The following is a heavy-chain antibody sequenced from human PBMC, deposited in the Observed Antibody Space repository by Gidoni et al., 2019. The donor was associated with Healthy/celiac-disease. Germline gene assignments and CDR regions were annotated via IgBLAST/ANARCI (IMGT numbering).Heavy chain of an antibody. Sequence: QVQLVESGGGVVQPGRSLRLSCAAAGFTFSSYAMHWVRQAPGKGMEWVAVISDDGSNEYYADSMKGRFAISRDNSKNTLYLQMNSLRAEETAVYYCARGSEFGGEYYYYYYYMDVWGKGTTVTVSS. J-gene: IGHJ6*03. V-gene: IGHV3-30*09. CDR1: GFTFSSYA. CDR3: ARGSEFGGEYYYYYYYMDV. CDR2: ISDDGSNE. D-gene: IGHD3-16*01.